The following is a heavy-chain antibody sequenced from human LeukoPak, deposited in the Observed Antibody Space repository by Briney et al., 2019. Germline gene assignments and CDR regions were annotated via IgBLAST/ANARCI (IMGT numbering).Heavy chain of an antibody. CDR3: AKGWGSQSFFDY. Sequence: GGSLRLSCAASGFIVSSNYMSWVRQAPGKGLEWVSIIYSDGSTYYADSVKGRFTISRDNFKNILYFDMNSLRVEDTAVYYCAKGWGSQSFFDYWGQGALVTVSS. D-gene: IGHD7-27*01. V-gene: IGHV3-53*01. J-gene: IGHJ4*02. CDR1: GFIVSSNY. CDR2: IYSDGST.